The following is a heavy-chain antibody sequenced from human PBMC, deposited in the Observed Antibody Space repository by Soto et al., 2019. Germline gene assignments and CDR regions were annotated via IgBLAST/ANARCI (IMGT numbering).Heavy chain of an antibody. CDR3: ARVGDCSSTSCYTYWFDP. V-gene: IGHV1-18*04. J-gene: IGHJ5*02. CDR2: ISAYDGNT. CDR1: GYTFTSYG. Sequence: ASVKVSCKASGYTFTSYGISWVRQAPGQGLEWMGWISAYDGNTNYAQKLQGRVTMTTDTSTSTAYMELRSLRSDDTAVYYCARVGDCSSTSCYTYWFDPWGQGTLVTVSS. D-gene: IGHD2-2*02.